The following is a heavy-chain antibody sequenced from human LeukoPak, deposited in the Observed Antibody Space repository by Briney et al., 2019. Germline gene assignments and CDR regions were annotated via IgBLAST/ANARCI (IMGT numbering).Heavy chain of an antibody. J-gene: IGHJ6*03. V-gene: IGHV3-7*01. D-gene: IGHD1-26*01. CDR3: ARDPYSGTYGDTYYYYMDV. CDR1: GFTFSSYW. Sequence: GGSLGLSCAASGFTFSSYWMSWVRQAPGKGLEWVANIKKDGSEKYYVDSVKGRFTISRDNARNSLYLQMNSLRAEDTAVYYCARDPYSGTYGDTYYYYMDVWGKGTTVTISS. CDR2: IKKDGSEK.